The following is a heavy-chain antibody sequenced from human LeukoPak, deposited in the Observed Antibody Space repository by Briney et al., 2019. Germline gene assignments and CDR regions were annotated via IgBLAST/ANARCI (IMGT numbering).Heavy chain of an antibody. Sequence: SGPTLVNPTQTLTLTCTFSGFSLSTSGMCVSWIRQPPGKALEWLARIDWDDDKYYSTSLKTRLTIPKDTSKNQVALTMTNMDPVDTATYYCARIQGDPSRPYSSSSGRYYYYYYMDVWGKGTTVTVSS. V-gene: IGHV2-70*11. D-gene: IGHD6-6*01. CDR1: GFSLSTSGMC. CDR3: ARIQGDPSRPYSSSSGRYYYYYYMDV. CDR2: IDWDDDK. J-gene: IGHJ6*03.